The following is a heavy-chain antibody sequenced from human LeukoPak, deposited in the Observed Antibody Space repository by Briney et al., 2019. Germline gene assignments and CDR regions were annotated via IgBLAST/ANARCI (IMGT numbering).Heavy chain of an antibody. V-gene: IGHV3-21*01. J-gene: IGHJ4*02. CDR2: ISSSSSYI. CDR1: GFTFSSYS. D-gene: IGHD1-26*01. Sequence: SGGSLRLSCAASGFTFSSYSMNWVRQAPGKGLEWVSSISSSSSYIYYADSVKGRFTISRDNAKNSLYLQMNSLRAEDTAVYYCAGTEGFGATPDYWGQGTLVTVSS. CDR3: AGTEGFGATPDY.